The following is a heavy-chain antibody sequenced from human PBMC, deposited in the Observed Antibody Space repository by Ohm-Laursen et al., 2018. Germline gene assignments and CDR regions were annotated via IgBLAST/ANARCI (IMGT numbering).Heavy chain of an antibody. CDR3: ARKYSSLQYYFDY. CDR2: IYYSGST. CDR1: GGSISSGGYY. D-gene: IGHD5-18*01. V-gene: IGHV4-31*03. J-gene: IGHJ4*02. Sequence: TLSLTCTVSGGSISSGGYYWSWIRQHPGKGLEWIGYIYYSGSTYYNPSLKSRVTISVDTSKNQFSLKLSSVTAADTAVYYCARKYSSLQYYFDYWGQGTLATVSS.